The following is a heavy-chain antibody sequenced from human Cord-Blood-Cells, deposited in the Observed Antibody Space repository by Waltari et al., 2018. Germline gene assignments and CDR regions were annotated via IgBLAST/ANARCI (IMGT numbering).Heavy chain of an antibody. J-gene: IGHJ3*02. V-gene: IGHV1-2*02. CDR2: INPNSGGT. D-gene: IGHD3-10*01. Sequence: QVQLVQSGAEVKKPGDSVQVSGKASGDTFPRHYLPWVRQAPGQGLEWMGWINPNSGGTNYAQKFQGRVTMTRDTSISTAYMELSRLRSDDTAVYYCARDRYYYGSGRRDAFDIWGQGTMVTVSS. CDR1: GDTFPRHY. CDR3: ARDRYYYGSGRRDAFDI.